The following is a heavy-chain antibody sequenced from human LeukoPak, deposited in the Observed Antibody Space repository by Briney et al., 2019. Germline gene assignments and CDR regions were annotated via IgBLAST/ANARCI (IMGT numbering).Heavy chain of an antibody. CDR3: ARGGRYFDWLLYYFDY. J-gene: IGHJ4*02. CDR1: GGSFSGYY. V-gene: IGHV4-34*01. Sequence: SETLSLTCAVYGGSFSGYYWSWIRQPPGKGLEWIGEINHSGSTNYNPSLESRVTISVDTSKNQFSLKLSSVTAADTAVYYCARGGRYFDWLLYYFDYWGQGTLVTVSS. CDR2: INHSGST. D-gene: IGHD3-9*01.